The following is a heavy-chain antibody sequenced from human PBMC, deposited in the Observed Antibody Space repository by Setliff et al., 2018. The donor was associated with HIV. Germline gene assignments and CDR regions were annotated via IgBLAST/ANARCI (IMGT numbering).Heavy chain of an antibody. CDR1: GFTFSNAW. CDR3: TTVHYCSPTRCYIFDY. J-gene: IGHJ4*02. D-gene: IGHD2-2*02. Sequence: LSLSCAASGFTFSNAWMTWVRQAPGKGLEWVGLIKGKSDGETTDYAEPVKGRFSISRDDSKNALFLQMNSLKTEDTAVYHCTTVHYCSPTRCYIFDYWGQGTPVTVSS. CDR2: IKGKSDGETT. V-gene: IGHV3-15*01.